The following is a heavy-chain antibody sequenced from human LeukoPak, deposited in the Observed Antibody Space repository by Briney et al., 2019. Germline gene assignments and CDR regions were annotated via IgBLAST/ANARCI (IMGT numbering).Heavy chain of an antibody. CDR3: AKLDYSGNSADSDY. CDR2: INPNSGGA. Sequence: GASVKVSCKASGYTFTGYYMHWVRQAPGQGLEWMGRINPNSGGANYAQKFQGRVTMTRDTSISTAYMELSRLRSDDTAVYYCAKLDYSGNSADSDYWGQGTLVTVSS. V-gene: IGHV1-2*06. CDR1: GYTFTGYY. D-gene: IGHD4-23*01. J-gene: IGHJ4*02.